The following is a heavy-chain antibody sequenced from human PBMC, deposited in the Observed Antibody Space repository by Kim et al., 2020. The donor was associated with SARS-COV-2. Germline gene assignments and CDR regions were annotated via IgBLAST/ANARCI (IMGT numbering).Heavy chain of an antibody. V-gene: IGHV3-53*01. Sequence: ADSVKGRVTNSRDNSKNTLYPQLNSMRAEDTAVYYCARALDCSSTSCYDYWGQGTLVTVSS. D-gene: IGHD2-2*01. CDR3: ARALDCSSTSCYDY. J-gene: IGHJ4*02.